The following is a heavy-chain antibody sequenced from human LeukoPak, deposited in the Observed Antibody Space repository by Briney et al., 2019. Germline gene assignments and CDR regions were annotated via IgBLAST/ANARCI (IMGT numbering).Heavy chain of an antibody. Sequence: PGKSLRLSCAASGFTFSAYGSHWVRQAPGKGLEWVSVISYDGSDTYYADSVKGRFSISRDNSKNILYLQMNSLRVEDTAVYYCAKDHGYRVNMVRGVTPYRYGMNVWGLGTTVIVSS. J-gene: IGHJ6*02. CDR2: ISYDGSDT. V-gene: IGHV3-30*18. D-gene: IGHD3-10*01. CDR1: GFTFSAYG. CDR3: AKDHGYRVNMVRGVTPYRYGMNV.